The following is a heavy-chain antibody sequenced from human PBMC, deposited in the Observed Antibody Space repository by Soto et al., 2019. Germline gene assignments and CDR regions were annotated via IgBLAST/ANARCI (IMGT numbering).Heavy chain of an antibody. J-gene: IGHJ6*02. CDR1: GFTFSSYS. CDR3: ARWIDHHHYYYCGMHV. CDR2: ISSSSRYI. V-gene: IGHV3-21*01. D-gene: IGHD5-12*01. Sequence: EVQLVESGGGLVKPGGSLRLSCAASGFTFSSYSMNWVRQAPGKGLEWVSSISSSSRYIYYADSVKGLFTISRDNAKNSLYRHMNSMTGEDTAVYYCARWIDHHHYYYCGMHVCGQATTVTVSS.